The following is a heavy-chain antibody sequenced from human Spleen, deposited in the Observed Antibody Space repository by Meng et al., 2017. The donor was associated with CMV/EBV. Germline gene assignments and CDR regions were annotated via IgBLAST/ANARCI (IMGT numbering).Heavy chain of an antibody. CDR3: ANSVTGVGARAECLQN. D-gene: IGHD5/OR15-5a*01. CDR1: FTSTNCV. CDR2: FSADGDKT. Sequence: FTSTNCVGTWVRQAPGQGLGWVSGFSADGDKTCYANSVKGRYTLARNSSESTMNQQMKSLSAVDTAVYYCANSVTGVGARAECLQNWGQGTLVTVSS. J-gene: IGHJ4*02. V-gene: IGHV3-23*01.